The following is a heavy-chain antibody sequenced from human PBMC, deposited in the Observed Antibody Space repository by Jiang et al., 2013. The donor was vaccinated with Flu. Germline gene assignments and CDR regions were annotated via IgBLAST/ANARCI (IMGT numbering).Heavy chain of an antibody. CDR2: INTNTGNP. D-gene: IGHD4-17*01. Sequence: KVSCKASGYTFTSYAMNWVRQAPGQGLEWMGWINTNTGNPTYAQGFTGRFVFSLDTSVSTAYLQISSLKAEDTAVYYCARVQRNYGDYLFDYWGQGTLVTVSS. CDR3: ARVQRNYGDYLFDY. J-gene: IGHJ4*02. V-gene: IGHV7-4-1*02. CDR1: GYTFTSYA.